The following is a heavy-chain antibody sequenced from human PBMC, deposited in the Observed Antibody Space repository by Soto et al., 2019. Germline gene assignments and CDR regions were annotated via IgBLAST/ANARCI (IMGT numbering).Heavy chain of an antibody. CDR3: ARVRMTPYYYYGMDV. J-gene: IGHJ6*02. CDR1: GGSISSYY. Sequence: KASETLSLTCTVSGGSISSYYWSWIRQPAGKGLEWIGRIYTSGSTNYNPSLKSRVTMSVDTSKNQFSLKLSSVTAADTAVYYCARVRMTPYYYYGMDVWGQGTTVTVSS. D-gene: IGHD2-15*01. V-gene: IGHV4-4*07. CDR2: IYTSGST.